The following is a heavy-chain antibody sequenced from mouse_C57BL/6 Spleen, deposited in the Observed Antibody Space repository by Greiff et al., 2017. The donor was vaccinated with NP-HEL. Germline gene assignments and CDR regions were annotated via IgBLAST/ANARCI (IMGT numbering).Heavy chain of an antibody. J-gene: IGHJ1*03. Sequence: EVQLQQSGAELVKPGASVKLSCTASGFNIKDYYMHWVKQRTEQGLEWIGRIDPEDGETKYAPKFQGKATITADTSSNTAYLQLSSLPSEDTAVYYCASSPGGSSYDWYFDVWGTGTTVTVSS. CDR2: IDPEDGET. CDR3: ASSPGGSSYDWYFDV. CDR1: GFNIKDYY. V-gene: IGHV14-2*01. D-gene: IGHD1-1*01.